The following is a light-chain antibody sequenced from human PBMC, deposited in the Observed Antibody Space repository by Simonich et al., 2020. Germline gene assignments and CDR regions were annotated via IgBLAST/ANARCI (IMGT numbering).Light chain of an antibody. V-gene: IGLV3-25*03. CDR2: KDS. J-gene: IGLJ3*02. CDR3: QSADSSGTNWV. Sequence: SYELTQPPSVSVSPGQTARITCSGDALQKQYAYWYQQKPGQAPVLVIYKDSERPSGIPERFSGSSSGTTVTLTISGVQAEDEADYYCQSADSSGTNWVFGGGTKLTVL. CDR1: ALQKQY.